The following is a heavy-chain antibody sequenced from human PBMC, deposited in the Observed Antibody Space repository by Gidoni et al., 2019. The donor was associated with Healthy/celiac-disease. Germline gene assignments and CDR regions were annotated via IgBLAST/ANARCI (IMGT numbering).Heavy chain of an antibody. D-gene: IGHD2-8*01. Sequence: QLQLQESGPGLVKPSETLSLTCTVSGGSISSSSYYWGWIRQPPGKVLEWIGSIYYSGCTYYNPSLKSRVTISVDTSKNQFSLKLSSVTAADTAVYYCARLAGYCTNGVCYYFDYWGQGTLVTVSS. CDR2: IYYSGCT. V-gene: IGHV4-39*01. CDR1: GGSISSSSYY. CDR3: ARLAGYCTNGVCYYFDY. J-gene: IGHJ4*02.